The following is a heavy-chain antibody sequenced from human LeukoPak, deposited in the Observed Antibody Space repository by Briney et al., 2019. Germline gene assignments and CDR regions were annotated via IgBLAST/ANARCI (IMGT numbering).Heavy chain of an antibody. CDR2: IRKEGSEK. D-gene: IGHD6-13*01. CDR3: AREWQGGIAAAGTRIEGDY. CDR1: GFSVSGYW. V-gene: IGHV3-7*01. J-gene: IGHJ4*02. Sequence: GGSLRLSCAVSGFSVSGYWMTWVRQAPGKGLEWLANIRKEGSEKNYVDSVKGRFTISRDNAENSLFLQMNSLRVEDTAVYYCAREWQGGIAAAGTRIEGDYWGQGTLVAVSS.